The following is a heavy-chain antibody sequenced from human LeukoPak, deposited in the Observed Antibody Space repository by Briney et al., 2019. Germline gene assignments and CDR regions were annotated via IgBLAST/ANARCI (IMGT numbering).Heavy chain of an antibody. CDR1: GGSISGFY. CDR2: MSNNGAT. Sequence: SETLSLTCTVSGGSISGFYWSWIRQPPGKGLEWIGYMSNNGATTYNPSLKSRVTISIDMSNNHFSLTLTSVTAADKAVYYCARLYLPATRFDYWGQGTLVTVSS. D-gene: IGHD5-24*01. V-gene: IGHV4-59*01. J-gene: IGHJ4*02. CDR3: ARLYLPATRFDY.